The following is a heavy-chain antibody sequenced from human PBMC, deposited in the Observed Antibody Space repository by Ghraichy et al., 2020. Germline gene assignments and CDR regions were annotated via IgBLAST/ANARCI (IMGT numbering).Heavy chain of an antibody. Sequence: GGSLRLSCAASGFTFSSYAMSWVRQAPGKGLEWVSAISGSGGSTYYADSVKGRFTISRDNSKNTLYLQMNSLRAEDTAVYYCAKASYSGSYWCFDYWGQGSLVTVSA. J-gene: IGHJ4*02. D-gene: IGHD1-26*01. V-gene: IGHV3-23*01. CDR2: ISGSGGST. CDR3: AKASYSGSYWCFDY. CDR1: GFTFSSYA.